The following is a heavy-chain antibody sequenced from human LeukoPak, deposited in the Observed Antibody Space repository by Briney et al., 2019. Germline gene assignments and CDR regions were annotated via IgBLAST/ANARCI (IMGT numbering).Heavy chain of an antibody. D-gene: IGHD3-22*01. Sequence: SETLSLTCTVSGGSISTYYWTWIRQPPGKGLEWIAYISYNGNTNYNPSLKSRVTISVDTSKNQFSLKLSSVTAADTAVYYCARFHYYDSSGYYLQDAFDIWGQGTMVTVSS. CDR3: ARFHYYDSSGYYLQDAFDI. CDR1: GGSISTYY. J-gene: IGHJ3*02. CDR2: ISYNGNT. V-gene: IGHV4-59*08.